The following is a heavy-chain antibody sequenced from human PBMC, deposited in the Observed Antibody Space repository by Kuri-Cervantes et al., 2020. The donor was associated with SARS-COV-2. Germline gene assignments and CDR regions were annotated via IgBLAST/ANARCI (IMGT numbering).Heavy chain of an antibody. CDR3: ARGRNYDFWSGYFHFDY. V-gene: IGHV4-59*12. Sequence: SETLSLTCTVSGGSISSYYWSWIRQPPGKGLEWIGYIYYSGSTNYNPYLKSRVTISVDRSKNQFSLKLSSVTAADTAVYYCARGRNYDFWSGYFHFDYWGQGTLVTVSS. J-gene: IGHJ4*02. D-gene: IGHD3-3*01. CDR1: GGSISSYY. CDR2: IYYSGST.